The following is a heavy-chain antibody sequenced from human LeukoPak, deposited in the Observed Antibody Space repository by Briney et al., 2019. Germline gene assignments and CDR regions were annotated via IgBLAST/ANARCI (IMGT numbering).Heavy chain of an antibody. Sequence: GGSLRLSCSASGFTFTTYGMNWVRQAPGKGLEWVSGIGGSGIRTYYADSVKGRFTISRDTSRNTLFLQMNSLRVEDSAMYYCVKRLTLGDLSIKGAFALWGQGTMVTVAS. CDR1: GFTFTTYG. CDR3: VKRLTLGDLSIKGAFAL. V-gene: IGHV3-23*01. CDR2: IGGSGIRT. D-gene: IGHD3-16*02. J-gene: IGHJ3*01.